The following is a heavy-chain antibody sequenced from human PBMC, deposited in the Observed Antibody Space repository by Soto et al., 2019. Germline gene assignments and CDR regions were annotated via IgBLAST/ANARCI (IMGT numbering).Heavy chain of an antibody. J-gene: IGHJ4*02. CDR3: ARAIGEYGDPFDY. D-gene: IGHD4-17*01. CDR2: ISSSGSTI. V-gene: IGHV3-11*01. Sequence: LSLTCAASGFTFSDYYMSWIRQAPGKGLEWVSYISSSGSTIYYADSVKGRFTISRDNAKNSLYLQMNSLRAEDTAVYYCARAIGEYGDPFDYWGQGTLVTVSS. CDR1: GFTFSDYY.